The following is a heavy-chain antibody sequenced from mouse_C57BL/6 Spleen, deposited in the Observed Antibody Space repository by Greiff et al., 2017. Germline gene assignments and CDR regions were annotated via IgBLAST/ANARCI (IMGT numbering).Heavy chain of an antibody. Sequence: EVKLVESGGGLVQSGRSLRLSCATSGFTFSDFYMEWVRQAPGKGLEWIAASRNKANDYTTEYSASVKGRFIVSRDTSQSILYLQMNALRAEDTAIYYCARDRGYENYFDYWGQGTTLTVSS. CDR3: ARDRGYENYFDY. CDR1: GFTFSDFY. CDR2: SRNKANDYTT. D-gene: IGHD2-2*01. J-gene: IGHJ2*01. V-gene: IGHV7-1*01.